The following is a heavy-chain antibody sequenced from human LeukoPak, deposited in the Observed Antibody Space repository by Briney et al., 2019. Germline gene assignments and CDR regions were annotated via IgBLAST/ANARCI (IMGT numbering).Heavy chain of an antibody. D-gene: IGHD3-22*01. J-gene: IGHJ3*02. CDR3: ASLNYYDSSGYLINDAFDI. V-gene: IGHV4-59*01. Sequence: SETLSLTCTVSGGSISSYYWSWIRQPPGKGLEWIGYIYYSGSTNYNPSLKSRVTISVDTSKNQFSLKLSSVTAADTAVYYCASLNYYDSSGYLINDAFDIWGQGTMVTVSS. CDR2: IYYSGST. CDR1: GGSISSYY.